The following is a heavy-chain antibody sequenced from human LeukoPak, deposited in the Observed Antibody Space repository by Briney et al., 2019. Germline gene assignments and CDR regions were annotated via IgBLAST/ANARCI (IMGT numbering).Heavy chain of an antibody. CDR3: ARDRRGSYDY. CDR2: IYTSGST. V-gene: IGHV4-61*02. CDR1: GGSISSGSYY. J-gene: IGHJ4*02. Sequence: SETLSLTCTVSGGSISSGSYYWSWIRQPAGKGLEWIGRIYTSGSTNYSPSLKSRVTISVDTSKNQFSLKLSSVTAADTAVYYCARDRRGSYDYWGQGTLVTVSS. D-gene: IGHD1-26*01.